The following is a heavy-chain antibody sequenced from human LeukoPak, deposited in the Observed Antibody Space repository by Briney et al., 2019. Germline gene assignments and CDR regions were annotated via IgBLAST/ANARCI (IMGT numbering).Heavy chain of an antibody. J-gene: IGHJ4*02. CDR2: IYPGDSDT. V-gene: IGHV5-51*01. CDR3: ARRAPYCGGDCYSLFDY. Sequence: GESLKISCKGSGYSFTRYWIGWVRQMPGKGLEWMGIIYPGDSDTRYSPSFQGQVTISADKSISTAYLQWSSLKASDTAMYYCARRAPYCGGDCYSLFDYWGQGTLVTVSS. CDR1: GYSFTRYW. D-gene: IGHD2-21*02.